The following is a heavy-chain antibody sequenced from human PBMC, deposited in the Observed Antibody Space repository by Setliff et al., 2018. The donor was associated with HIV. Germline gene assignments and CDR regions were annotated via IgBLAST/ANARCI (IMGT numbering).Heavy chain of an antibody. V-gene: IGHV4-34*01. Sequence: PSETLSLTCAVYGGSLSGYYWRWIRQPPGKGLEWIGDVSYTGSTNYNPSLKSRITISADTPKNQFSLKLSSVTAADTAVYYCAREGTYSGTYWVQRVASFDIWGQGTMVTVSS. J-gene: IGHJ3*02. CDR1: GGSLSGYY. D-gene: IGHD1-26*01. CDR2: VSYTGST. CDR3: AREGTYSGTYWVQRVASFDI.